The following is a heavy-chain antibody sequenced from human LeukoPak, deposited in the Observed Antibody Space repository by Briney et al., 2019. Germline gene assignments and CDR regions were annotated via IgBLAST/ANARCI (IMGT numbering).Heavy chain of an antibody. CDR2: ISGSGGST. CDR3: ASGYDFWSGYYTNY. J-gene: IGHJ4*02. CDR1: GFTFSSYA. D-gene: IGHD3-3*01. Sequence: GGSLGLSCAASGFTFSSYAMSWVRQAPGQGLEWVSAISGSGGSTYYADSVKGRFTISRDNSKNTLYLQMNSLRAEDTAVYYCASGYDFWSGYYTNYWGQGTLVTVSS. V-gene: IGHV3-23*01.